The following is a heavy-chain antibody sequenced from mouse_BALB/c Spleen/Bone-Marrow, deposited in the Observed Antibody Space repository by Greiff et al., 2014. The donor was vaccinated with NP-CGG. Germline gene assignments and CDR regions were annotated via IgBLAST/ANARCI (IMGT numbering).Heavy chain of an antibody. D-gene: IGHD1-2*01. J-gene: IGHJ4*01. V-gene: IGHV2-9*02. Sequence: QVQLKESGPGLGAPSQSLSIPCTVSGFSLTSYGVHWGRQPPGKGLEWLGVIWADGSTNYNSALMSRLSISKDNSKSQVFLKMNSLQTDDTAMYYCSRITTATGAMDYWGQGTSVTVSS. CDR1: GFSLTSYG. CDR3: SRITTATGAMDY. CDR2: IWADGST.